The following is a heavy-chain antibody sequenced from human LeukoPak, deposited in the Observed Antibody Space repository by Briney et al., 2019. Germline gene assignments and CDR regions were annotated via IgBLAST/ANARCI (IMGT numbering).Heavy chain of an antibody. J-gene: IGHJ1*01. D-gene: IGHD4-17*01. CDR3: ARGSRSILATVTGYFQH. CDR1: GYTFSSDG. CDR2: INPNSGGT. V-gene: IGHV1-2*02. Sequence: GASVKVSCKASGYTFSSDGISWVRQAPGQGLEWMGWINPNSGGTNYAQKFQGRVTMTRDTSISTAYMELSRLRSDDTAVYYCARGSRSILATVTGYFQHWGQGTLVTVSS.